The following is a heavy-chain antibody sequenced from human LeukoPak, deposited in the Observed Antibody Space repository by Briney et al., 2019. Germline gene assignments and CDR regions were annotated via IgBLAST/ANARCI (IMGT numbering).Heavy chain of an antibody. V-gene: IGHV3-21*01. J-gene: IGHJ4*02. CDR3: ARDQRATASTGSYFDY. CDR1: GFTFGSYG. CDR2: VSSSSSYI. Sequence: PGGSLRLSCAASGFTFGSYGMNWVRQAPGKGLEWVSSVSSSSSYIYYADSVKGRFTISRDNAKNSLSLQMNSLRAEDTAVYYCARDQRATASTGSYFDYWGQGTLVTVSS. D-gene: IGHD1-1*01.